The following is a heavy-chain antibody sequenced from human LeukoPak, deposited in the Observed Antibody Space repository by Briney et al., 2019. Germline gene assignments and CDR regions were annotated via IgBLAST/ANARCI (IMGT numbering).Heavy chain of an antibody. V-gene: IGHV4-34*01. CDR1: GGSFSGYY. CDR2: INHSGST. D-gene: IGHD2-2*01. Sequence: SETLSLTCAVYGGSFSGYYWSWIRQPPGKGLEWIGEINHSGSTNYNPSLKSRVTISVDTSKNQFSLKLSSVTAADTAVYYCARPIVVVPAAGGYYMDVWGKGTTVTVSS. J-gene: IGHJ6*03. CDR3: ARPIVVVPAAGGYYMDV.